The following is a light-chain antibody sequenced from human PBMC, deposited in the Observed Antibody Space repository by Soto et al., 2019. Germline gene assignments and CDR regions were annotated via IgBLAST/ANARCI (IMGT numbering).Light chain of an antibody. CDR1: QSVSSY. J-gene: IGKJ1*01. CDR2: GAS. CDR3: QQYKDWPRGT. Sequence: IRMTLSPATLSVSQGERATLSCRASQSVSSYLAWYQQKPGQTPRLLIYGASTRATGIPARFSGSGSGTEFTLTISILQPEDFAVYYCQQYKDWPRGTFGQGTKVDIK. V-gene: IGKV3-15*01.